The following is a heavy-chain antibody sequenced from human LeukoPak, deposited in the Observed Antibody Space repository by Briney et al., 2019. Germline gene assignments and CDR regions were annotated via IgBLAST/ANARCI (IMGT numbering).Heavy chain of an antibody. CDR3: ARGSSSWYSDY. D-gene: IGHD6-13*01. CDR2: INPNGGGT. Sequence: ASVKVSCKASGGTFSSYAISWVRQAPGQGLERMGWINPNGGGTNYAQKFQGRVTMTRDTSISTAYMELSRLRSDDTAVYYCARGSSSWYSDYWGQGTLVTVSS. CDR1: GGTFSSYA. V-gene: IGHV1-2*02. J-gene: IGHJ4*02.